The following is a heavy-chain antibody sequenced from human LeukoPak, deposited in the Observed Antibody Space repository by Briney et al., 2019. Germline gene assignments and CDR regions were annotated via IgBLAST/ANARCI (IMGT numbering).Heavy chain of an antibody. J-gene: IGHJ6*03. D-gene: IGHD3-3*01. V-gene: IGHV4-34*01. CDR3: ARGPILEWFYYYYYYMDV. CDR2: INHSGST. Sequence: PSETLSLTCAVYGGSFCGYYWSWIRQPPGKGLEWIGEINHSGSTNYNPSLKSRVTISVDTSKNQFSLKLSSVTAADTAVYYCARGPILEWFYYYYYYMDVWGKGTTVTVSS. CDR1: GGSFCGYY.